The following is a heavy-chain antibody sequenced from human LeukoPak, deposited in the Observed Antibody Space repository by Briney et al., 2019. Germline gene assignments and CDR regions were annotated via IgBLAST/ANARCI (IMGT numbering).Heavy chain of an antibody. CDR3: ARDRRPTIYGGLDS. D-gene: IGHD4-17*01. CDR1: RFTFKMYA. V-gene: IGHV3-7*01. CDR2: IKHDGSDS. Sequence: PGGSLRLSCAASRFTFKMYAMSWVRQAPGKGLEWVANIKHDGSDSFYVDSVKGRFTISRDNSENPLYLQMHSLRVEDTAMYFCARDRRPTIYGGLDSWGQGTVVTVSS. J-gene: IGHJ4*02.